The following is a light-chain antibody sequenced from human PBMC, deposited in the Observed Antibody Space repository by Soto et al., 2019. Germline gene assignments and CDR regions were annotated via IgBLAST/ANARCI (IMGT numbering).Light chain of an antibody. CDR3: SSHTSRFTLI. Sequence: QSALTQPASVSGSPGQSITITCTGTSSDVGSHNYVSWYQQEPGKAPKVMIYEVSNRPSGVSNRFSGSKSGNTASLTISGLQAADEADYYCSSHTSRFTLIFGGGTNLTVL. J-gene: IGLJ2*01. V-gene: IGLV2-14*01. CDR1: SSDVGSHNY. CDR2: EVS.